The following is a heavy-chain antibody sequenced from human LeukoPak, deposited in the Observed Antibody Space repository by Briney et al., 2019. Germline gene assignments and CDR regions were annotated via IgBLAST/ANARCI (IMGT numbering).Heavy chain of an antibody. CDR1: GFTFSSYS. V-gene: IGHV3-21*01. D-gene: IGHD4-23*01. CDR2: ISSSSSYI. CDR3: ARDSGGGNSGY. Sequence: GGSLRLSCAAAGFTFSSYSMNWVRQAPGKGLEWVSSISSSSSYIYYADSVKGRFTISRDNAKNSLYLQMNSLRAEDTAVYYCARDSGGGNSGYWGQGTLVTVSS. J-gene: IGHJ4*02.